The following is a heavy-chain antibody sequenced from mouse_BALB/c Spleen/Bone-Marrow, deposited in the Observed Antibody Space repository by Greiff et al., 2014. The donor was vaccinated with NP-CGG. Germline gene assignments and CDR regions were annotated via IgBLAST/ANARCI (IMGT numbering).Heavy chain of an antibody. V-gene: IGHV1-34*01. Sequence: EVQLQQSGPDLVKPGASMKISCKASGYSFTDYYMHWVKQSHGKSLEWIGRVNPNNGGTDYNQKFEGKAILTVDKSSSTAFMELRSLTSEDSAVYYCAGGPTTVVAYYYTLNYWGQGTSVTVSS. D-gene: IGHD1-1*01. CDR3: AGGPTTVVAYYYTLNY. CDR2: VNPNNGGT. CDR1: GYSFTDYY. J-gene: IGHJ4*01.